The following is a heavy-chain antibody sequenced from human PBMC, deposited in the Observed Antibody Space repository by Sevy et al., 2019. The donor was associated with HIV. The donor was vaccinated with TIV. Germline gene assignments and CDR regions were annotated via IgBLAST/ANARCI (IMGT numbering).Heavy chain of an antibody. CDR1: GGSISSYY. CDR2: IYTSGST. J-gene: IGHJ5*02. D-gene: IGHD3-3*01. Sequence: SETLSLTCTVSGGSISSYYWSWIRQPAGKGLEWIGRIYTSGSTNYNPSLKSRVTMSSETSKNQFSLRLSYVTTADPAVYYCARGDFLSWFDPWGQGTLVTVSS. CDR3: ARGDFLSWFDP. V-gene: IGHV4-4*07.